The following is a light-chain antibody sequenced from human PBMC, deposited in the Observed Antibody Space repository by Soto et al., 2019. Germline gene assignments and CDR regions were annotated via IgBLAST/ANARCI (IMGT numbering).Light chain of an antibody. V-gene: IGLV1-47*01. CDR3: AAWDDSLSDYWV. CDR2: RNN. CDR1: SSNIGSNY. J-gene: IGLJ3*02. Sequence: QSVLTQPPSASGTPGQRVTISCSGSSSNIGSNYVYWYQQLPGTAPKLLIYRNNQRPSGVPDRFSGSKSGTSASLAISGLRSEDEADYYCAAWDDSLSDYWVFGGGTKLTVL.